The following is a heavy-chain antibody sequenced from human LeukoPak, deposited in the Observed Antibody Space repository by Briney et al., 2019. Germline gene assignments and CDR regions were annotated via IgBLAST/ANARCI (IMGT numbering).Heavy chain of an antibody. V-gene: IGHV4-30-4*01. J-gene: IGHJ4*02. CDR3: ARGPNYVWGSYRYFDY. Sequence: SQTLSLTCIVSGGSISSGDYYWSWIRQSPGKGLEWIGYIYYTGSISYNPSLKSRLTISVDTSKNQFSLKLSSVTAADTAVYYCARGPNYVWGSYRYFDYWGQGTLATVSS. CDR1: GGSISSGDYY. CDR2: IYYTGSI. D-gene: IGHD3-16*02.